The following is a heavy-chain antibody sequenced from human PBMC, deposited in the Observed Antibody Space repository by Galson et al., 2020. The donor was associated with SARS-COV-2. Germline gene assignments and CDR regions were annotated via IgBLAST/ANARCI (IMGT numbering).Heavy chain of an antibody. Sequence: KMSGPTMVKPTQTLTLTCTFSGFSLSTSGVGVGWIRQPTAKALEWLALIYWDDDKRYSPSLKSRLTITKDTSKNQVVLTMTNMDPVETATYYCAHRIGAADFDYWGQGTLVTVSS. D-gene: IGHD2-15*01. J-gene: IGHJ4*02. CDR2: IYWDDDK. V-gene: IGHV2-5*02. CDR1: GFSLSTSGVG. CDR3: AHRIGAADFDY.